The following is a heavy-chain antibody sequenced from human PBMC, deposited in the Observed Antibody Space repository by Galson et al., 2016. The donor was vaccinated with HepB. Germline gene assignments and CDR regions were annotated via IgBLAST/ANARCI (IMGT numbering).Heavy chain of an antibody. J-gene: IGHJ4*02. CDR1: GFSFSSYG. D-gene: IGHD3-3*01. CDR3: ARDPSTDYDFWSGYYPGGFDY. V-gene: IGHV3-30*06. Sequence: SLRLSCAASGFSFSSYGMHWVRQAPGKGLEWVALIWFDGSKKYYADSVKGRFTISRDTSKNTLYLQMNSLRAEDTAVYYCARDPSTDYDFWSGYYPGGFDYWGQGTLVTVSS. CDR2: IWFDGSKK.